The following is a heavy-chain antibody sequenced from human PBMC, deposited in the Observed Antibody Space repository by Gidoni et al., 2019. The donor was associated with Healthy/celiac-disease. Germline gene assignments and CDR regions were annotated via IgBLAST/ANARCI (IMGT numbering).Heavy chain of an antibody. CDR1: GFTFSSYA. CDR3: AKAGDSSAYYYYGMDV. CDR2: ISGSGGST. D-gene: IGHD3-22*01. V-gene: IGHV3-23*01. Sequence: EVQLLESGGGLVQPGGSLRLSCAASGFTFSSYAMSWVRQAPGKGLEWVSAISGSGGSTYYADSVKGRFTISRDNSKNTLYLQMNSLRAEDTAVYYCAKAGDSSAYYYYGMDVWGQGTTVTVSS. J-gene: IGHJ6*02.